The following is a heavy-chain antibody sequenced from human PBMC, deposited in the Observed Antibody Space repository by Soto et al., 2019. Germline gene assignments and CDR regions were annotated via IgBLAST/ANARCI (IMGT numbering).Heavy chain of an antibody. Sequence: TSVKASSKASGFGYTCNGLSWVRQAPGKGLEWMGWISAYNGDTNYAQKLQGRVTMTEDTSTDTAYMELSSLRSEDTAVYYCATSENYYDSSGYSYWGQGTLVTVSS. CDR2: ISAYNGDT. J-gene: IGHJ4*02. CDR3: ATSENYYDSSGYSY. V-gene: IGHV1-18*01. CDR1: GFGYTCNG. D-gene: IGHD3-22*01.